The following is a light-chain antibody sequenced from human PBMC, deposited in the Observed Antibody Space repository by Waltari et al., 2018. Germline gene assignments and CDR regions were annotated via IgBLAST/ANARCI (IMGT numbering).Light chain of an antibody. CDR2: FGS. J-gene: IGKJ1*01. CDR3: MQSLQSLWT. V-gene: IGKV2-28*01. Sequence: DIVMTQSRLSLPVTPGESVSISCRSSQSLLHRNVNNYLYWYLQKPGRSPQLLMYFGSYRASGVPDRFSGSGSGTDFTLRISRVEAEDVGVYYCMQSLQSLWTFGPGTKVEIK. CDR1: QSLLHRNVNNY.